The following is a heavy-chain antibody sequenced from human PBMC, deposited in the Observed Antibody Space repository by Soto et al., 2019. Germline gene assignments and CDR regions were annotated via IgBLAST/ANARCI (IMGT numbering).Heavy chain of an antibody. CDR2: NSGSGGST. J-gene: IGHJ4*02. CDR1: GFTFSPYA. V-gene: IGHV3-23*01. CDR3: AKDGGTAMALDYFDY. Sequence: RLSCAASGFTFSPYAMSWVRQAPGTGLEWVSANSGSGGSTYYADSVKGRFTISRDNSKNTRYLQMNSLRAEDTAVYSCAKDGGTAMALDYFDYWGQGTLGTVAS. D-gene: IGHD5-18*01.